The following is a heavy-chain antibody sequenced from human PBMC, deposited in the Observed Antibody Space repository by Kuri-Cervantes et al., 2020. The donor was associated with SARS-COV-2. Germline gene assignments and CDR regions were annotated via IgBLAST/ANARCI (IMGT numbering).Heavy chain of an antibody. CDR1: GGSISSYY. V-gene: IGHV4-4*08. D-gene: IGHD6-13*01. CDR2: IYTSGST. J-gene: IGHJ4*02. Sequence: SETLFLTCTVSGGSISSYYWSWIRQPPGKGLEWIGRIYTSGSTNYNPSLKSRVTISVDTSKNQFSLKLSSVTAAGTAVYYCARGRDSSSWYDYWGQGTLVTVSS. CDR3: ARGRDSSSWYDY.